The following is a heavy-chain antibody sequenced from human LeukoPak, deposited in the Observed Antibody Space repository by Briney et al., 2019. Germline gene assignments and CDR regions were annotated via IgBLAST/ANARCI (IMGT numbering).Heavy chain of an antibody. Sequence: PSETLSLTCAVYGGSFSGYYWSWIRPPPGKGLEWIGEINHSGSTNYNPSLKSRVTISVDTSKNQFSPKLSSVTAADTAVYYCARGTMTTVTYYFDYWGQGTLVTVSS. D-gene: IGHD4-17*01. CDR2: INHSGST. J-gene: IGHJ4*02. CDR1: GGSFSGYY. V-gene: IGHV4-34*01. CDR3: ARGTMTTVTYYFDY.